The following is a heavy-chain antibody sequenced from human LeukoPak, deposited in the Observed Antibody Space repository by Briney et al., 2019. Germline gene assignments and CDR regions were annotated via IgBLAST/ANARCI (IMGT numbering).Heavy chain of an antibody. D-gene: IGHD3-22*01. V-gene: IGHV1-2*02. CDR2: INPNSGGT. J-gene: IGHJ5*02. CDR1: GYTFTGYY. Sequence: ASVKVSCKASGYTFTGYYMHRVRQAPGQGLEWMGWINPNSGGTNYAQKFQGRVTMTRDTSISTAYMELSRLRSDDTAVYYCARGSYDSSGRFDPWGQGTLVTVSS. CDR3: ARGSYDSSGRFDP.